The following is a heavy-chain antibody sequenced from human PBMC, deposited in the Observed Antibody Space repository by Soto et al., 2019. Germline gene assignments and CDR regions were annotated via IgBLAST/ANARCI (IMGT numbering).Heavy chain of an antibody. CDR3: AKGTKKVVVAATPLYFDY. D-gene: IGHD2-15*01. V-gene: IGHV3-23*01. Sequence: PGGSLRLSCAASGFTFSSYAMSWVRQAPGKGLEWVSAISGSVGSTYYADSVKGRFTISRDNSKNTLYLQMNSLRAEDTAVYYCAKGTKKVVVAATPLYFDYWGQGTLVTVSS. CDR2: ISGSVGST. J-gene: IGHJ4*02. CDR1: GFTFSSYA.